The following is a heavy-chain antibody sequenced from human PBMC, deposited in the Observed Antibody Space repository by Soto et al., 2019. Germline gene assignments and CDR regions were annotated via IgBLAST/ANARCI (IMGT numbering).Heavy chain of an antibody. V-gene: IGHV1-69*13. Sequence: GASVKVSCKASGGTFSSYAISWVRQAPGQGLEWMGGIIPIFGTANYAQKFQGRVTITADESTSTAYMELSSLRSEDTAVYYCARDQASSGWYEYFQHWGQGTLVTVSS. CDR3: ARDQASSGWYEYFQH. J-gene: IGHJ1*01. CDR1: GGTFSSYA. D-gene: IGHD6-19*01. CDR2: IIPIFGTA.